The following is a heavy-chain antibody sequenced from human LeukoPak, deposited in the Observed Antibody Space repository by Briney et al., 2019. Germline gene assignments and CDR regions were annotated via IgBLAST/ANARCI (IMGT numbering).Heavy chain of an antibody. CDR3: AREWELHRNWFDP. Sequence: ASVKVSCKASGYTFTSYYMHWVRQAPGQGLEWMGWINPNSGGTNYAQKFQGRVTMTRDTSISTAYMELSRLRSDDTAVYYCAREWELHRNWFDPWGQGTLVTVSS. V-gene: IGHV1-2*02. CDR1: GYTFTSYY. CDR2: INPNSGGT. J-gene: IGHJ5*02. D-gene: IGHD1-26*01.